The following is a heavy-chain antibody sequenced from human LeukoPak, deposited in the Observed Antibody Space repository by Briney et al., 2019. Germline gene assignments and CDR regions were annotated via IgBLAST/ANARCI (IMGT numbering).Heavy chain of an antibody. D-gene: IGHD6-13*01. V-gene: IGHV3-21*01. CDR3: ARDGYTGGIAEY. CDR2: ISSSRSSYI. Sequence: GGPLRLSCAASGFTFSSYSMNWVRQAPGKGLEWVSSISSSRSSYIYNADSVKGRFTISRDNAKNSLYLQMNSLRAEDTAVYYCARDGYTGGIAEYWGQGTLVTVSS. J-gene: IGHJ4*02. CDR1: GFTFSSYS.